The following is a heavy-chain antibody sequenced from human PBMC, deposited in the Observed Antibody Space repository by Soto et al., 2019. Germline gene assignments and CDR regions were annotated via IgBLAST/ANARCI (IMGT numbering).Heavy chain of an antibody. CDR3: AKEKGSRSRYCTNGVCTLLYYGMDV. Sequence: GGSLRLSCAASGFTFSSYGMHWVRQAPGKGLEWVAVISYDGSNKYYADSVKGRFTISRDNSKNTLYLQMNSLRAEDTAVYYCAKEKGSRSRYCTNGVCTLLYYGMDVWGQGTTVTVSS. CDR2: ISYDGSNK. D-gene: IGHD2-8*01. V-gene: IGHV3-30*18. J-gene: IGHJ6*02. CDR1: GFTFSSYG.